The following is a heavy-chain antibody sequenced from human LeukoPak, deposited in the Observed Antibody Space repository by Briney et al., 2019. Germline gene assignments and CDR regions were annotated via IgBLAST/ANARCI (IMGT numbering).Heavy chain of an antibody. D-gene: IGHD3-10*02. V-gene: IGHV3-74*01. CDR2: INSDGINT. CDR1: GFTFSNYW. CDR3: ARDRYYVLDY. J-gene: IGHJ4*02. Sequence: GGSLRLSCAASGFTFSNYWMHWVRQAPGKGLVWVSRINSDGINTSYADSVKGRFTVSRDNAKNTLYLQMNSLRAEDTAVYYCARDRYYVLDYWGQGILVTVSS.